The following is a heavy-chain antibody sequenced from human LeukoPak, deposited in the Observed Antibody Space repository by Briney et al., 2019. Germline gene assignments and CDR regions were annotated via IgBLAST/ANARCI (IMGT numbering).Heavy chain of an antibody. CDR2: IYTSGST. CDR3: ATLGYCSSTTCYTDDY. J-gene: IGHJ4*02. V-gene: IGHV4-4*07. D-gene: IGHD2-2*02. CDR1: GGSISSYY. Sequence: SETLSLTCTVSGGSISSYYWSWIRQPAGKGLEWNGQIYTSGSTNYNPSLKSRVTISVDTSKNQFSLKLGSVTAADTAVYYCATLGYCSSTTCYTDDYWGQGTLVTVSS.